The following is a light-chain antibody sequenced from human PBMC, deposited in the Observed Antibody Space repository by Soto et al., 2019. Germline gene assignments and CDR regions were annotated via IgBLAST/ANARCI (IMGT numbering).Light chain of an antibody. CDR1: QSVGRY. V-gene: IGKV3-11*01. CDR3: QQGSHWPLT. CDR2: DAS. J-gene: IGKJ4*01. Sequence: EVVLTQSPATLSLSPGERATLSCRASQSVGRYLAWYQQKPGQAPRLLIYDASNRATGIPARFSGSGSGTDFTLTISSLEPEDFAVYYCQQGSHWPLTFGGGTKVEIK.